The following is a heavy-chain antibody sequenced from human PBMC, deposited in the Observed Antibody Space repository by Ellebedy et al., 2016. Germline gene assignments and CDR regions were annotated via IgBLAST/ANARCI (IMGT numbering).Heavy chain of an antibody. J-gene: IGHJ4*02. CDR3: ARDSGYDWLVDC. CDR1: GFSFSTYW. D-gene: IGHD5-12*01. Sequence: GGSLRLXCAASGFSFSTYWMSWVRQAPGKGLEWVANIKPDGSEKYYVDSVRGRFTISRDNAKNSLYLQMSSLRAEDTAVYYCARDSGYDWLVDCWGQGTLVTVSS. V-gene: IGHV3-7*01. CDR2: IKPDGSEK.